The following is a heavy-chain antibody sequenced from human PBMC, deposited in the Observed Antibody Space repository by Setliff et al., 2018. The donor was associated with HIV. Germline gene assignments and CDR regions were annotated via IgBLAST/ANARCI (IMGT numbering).Heavy chain of an antibody. CDR3: ARAGYSSSSRMYSYYYYYYMDV. Sequence: ASVKVSCKASGYTFTSYAMHWVRQAPGQRLEWMGWINAGNGNTKYSQKFQGRVTITRDTSASTAYMELSSLRSEDTAVYYCARAGYSSSSRMYSYYYYYYMDVWGKGTTVSVSS. CDR2: INAGNGNT. D-gene: IGHD6-6*01. CDR1: GYTFTSYA. V-gene: IGHV1-3*01. J-gene: IGHJ6*03.